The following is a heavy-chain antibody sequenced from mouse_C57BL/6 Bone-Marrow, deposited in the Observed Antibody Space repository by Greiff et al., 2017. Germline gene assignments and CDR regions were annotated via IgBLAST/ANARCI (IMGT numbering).Heavy chain of an antibody. CDR3: ARQGVTTFYYFDY. V-gene: IGHV5-6*01. CDR1: GFTFSSYG. J-gene: IGHJ2*01. CDR2: ISSGGSDT. Sequence: EVQVVESGGDLVKPGGSLKLSCAASGFTFSSYGMSWVRQTPDKRLERVATISSGGSDTYYPDSVKGRFTISRDNAKNTLYLQLSSLKSDDTAMYYCARQGVTTFYYFDYWGQGTTLTVSS. D-gene: IGHD2-12*01.